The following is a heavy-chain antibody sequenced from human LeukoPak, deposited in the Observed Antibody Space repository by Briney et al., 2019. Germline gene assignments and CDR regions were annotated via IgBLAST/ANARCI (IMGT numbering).Heavy chain of an antibody. J-gene: IGHJ3*02. CDR1: GFTFSSYG. CDR2: IGSDGGNK. V-gene: IGHV3-33*01. Sequence: GGSLRLSCDASGFTFSSYGIHWVRQTPAKGLEWVAVIGSDGGNKFYADSVRGRFSVSRDNSKNTLFLQMNSLRDEDTGVYFCARGDILSDENGFDMWGRGTMVTVSS. D-gene: IGHD3-9*01. CDR3: ARGDILSDENGFDM.